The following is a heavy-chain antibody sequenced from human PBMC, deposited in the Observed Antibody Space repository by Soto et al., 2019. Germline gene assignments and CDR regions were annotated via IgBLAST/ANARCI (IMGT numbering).Heavy chain of an antibody. CDR2: INSDGSST. D-gene: IGHD2-21*01. J-gene: IGHJ3*02. Sequence: GGSLRLSCAASGFTFSSYWMHWVRQAPGKGLVWVSRINSDGSSTRCADSVKGRFTISRDNAKNTLYLQMNSLRAEDTAVYYWERVPWEVGMEAFDIWGQGTMVTVS. CDR3: ERVPWEVGMEAFDI. V-gene: IGHV3-74*01. CDR1: GFTFSSYW.